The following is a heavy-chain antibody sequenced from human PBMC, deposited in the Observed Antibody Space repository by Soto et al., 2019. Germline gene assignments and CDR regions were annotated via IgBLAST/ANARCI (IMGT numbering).Heavy chain of an antibody. D-gene: IGHD2-15*01. V-gene: IGHV4-4*07. CDR1: GGSISSYY. CDR3: ERERILVAATHYYYYGMDF. Sequence: QVQLQESGPGLVKPSETLSLTCTVSGGSISSYYWSWIRQPAGKGLEWIGRIYTSGSTHYNPPLKSRVPISVDTSKNQCSLKLSSVTAACTAVYYCERERILVAATHYYYYGMDFCGQGTTVRVSS. J-gene: IGHJ6*02. CDR2: IYTSGST.